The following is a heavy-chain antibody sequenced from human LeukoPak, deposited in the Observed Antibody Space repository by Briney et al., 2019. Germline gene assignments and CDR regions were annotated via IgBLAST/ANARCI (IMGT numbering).Heavy chain of an antibody. J-gene: IGHJ4*02. D-gene: IGHD5-24*01. V-gene: IGHV3-23*01. CDR2: ISGSGGST. CDR3: ARDERDGYNFDY. Sequence: GGSLRLSCAASGFTFSSYAMSWVRQAPGKGLEWVSAISGSGGSTYYADSVKGRFTISRDNAKNSLYLQMNSLRAEDTAVYYCARDERDGYNFDYWGQGTLVTVSS. CDR1: GFTFSSYA.